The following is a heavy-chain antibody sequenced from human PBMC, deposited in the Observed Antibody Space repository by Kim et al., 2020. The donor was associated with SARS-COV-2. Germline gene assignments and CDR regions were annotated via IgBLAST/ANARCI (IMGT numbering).Heavy chain of an antibody. V-gene: IGHV3-30*01. D-gene: IGHD6-19*01. J-gene: IGHJ4*02. Sequence: YVDAVKGRFTISRDNSKNTLYLQMNSLSAEDTAVYYCARASVAGTGAFDYWGQGTLVTVSS. CDR3: ARASVAGTGAFDY.